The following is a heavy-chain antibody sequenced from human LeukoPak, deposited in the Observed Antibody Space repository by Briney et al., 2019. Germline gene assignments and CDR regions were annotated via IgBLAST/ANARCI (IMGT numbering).Heavy chain of an antibody. CDR3: ASHIAAAGTDYGMDV. CDR2: IYYSGST. CDR1: GGSISSGGYY. D-gene: IGHD6-13*01. V-gene: IGHV4-31*03. Sequence: SEPLSLTCTVSGGSISSGGYYWSWIRQHPAKGLEWIGYIYYSGSTYYNSSLKSRVTISVDTSKNQFSLKLSSVTAADTAVYYCASHIAAAGTDYGMDVWGQGTTVTVSS. J-gene: IGHJ6*02.